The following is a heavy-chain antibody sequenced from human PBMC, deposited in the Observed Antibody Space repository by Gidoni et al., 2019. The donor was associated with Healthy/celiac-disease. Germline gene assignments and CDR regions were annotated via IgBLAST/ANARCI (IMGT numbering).Heavy chain of an antibody. Sequence: EVQLLESGGGLVQPGGSLRLSCAASGFTFSSYAMSWVRQAPGKGLEWVSAISGSGGSTYYADSVKGRFTISRDNSKNTLYLQMNSLRAEDTAVYYCAKDYRTKSWYRPTNEFDYWGQGTLVTVSS. CDR3: AKDYRTKSWYRPTNEFDY. CDR2: ISGSGGST. V-gene: IGHV3-23*01. D-gene: IGHD6-13*01. J-gene: IGHJ4*02. CDR1: GFTFSSYA.